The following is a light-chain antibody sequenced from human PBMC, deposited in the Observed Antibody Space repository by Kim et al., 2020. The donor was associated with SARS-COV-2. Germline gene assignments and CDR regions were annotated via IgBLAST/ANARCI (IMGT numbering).Light chain of an antibody. CDR2: CAS. Sequence: CRARQGSGCSYLAWDQQKPSQARRPGIWCASNRAGGIPDRFSGGGAGTDFTLTIRRPEPGDFAVFYCQVYGRTPLPTLGQGTKMDIK. CDR1: QGSGCSY. V-gene: IGKV3-20*01. J-gene: IGKJ1*01. CDR3: QVYGRTPLPT.